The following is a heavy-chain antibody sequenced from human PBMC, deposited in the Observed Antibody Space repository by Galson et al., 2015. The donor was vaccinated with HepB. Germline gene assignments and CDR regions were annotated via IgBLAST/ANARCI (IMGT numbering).Heavy chain of an antibody. D-gene: IGHD2-21*02. V-gene: IGHV3-7*03. CDR2: IKQDGSEK. CDR1: GFTFSSYW. Sequence: SLRLSCAASGFTFSSYWMSWVRQAPGKGLEWVANIKQDGSEKYYVDSVKGRFTISRDNAKNSLYLQMNSLRAEDTAVYYCARVEVTATMGEYFQHWGQGTLVTVSS. J-gene: IGHJ1*01. CDR3: ARVEVTATMGEYFQH.